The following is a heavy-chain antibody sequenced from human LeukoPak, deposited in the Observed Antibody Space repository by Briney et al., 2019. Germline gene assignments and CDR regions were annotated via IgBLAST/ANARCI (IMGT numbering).Heavy chain of an antibody. CDR3: ASSSHTYYYDSSGYYPH. CDR1: GGSISSYY. Sequence: SETLSLTCTVSGGSISSYYWSWIRQPPGKGLESIGYIYYSGSTNYNPSLKSRVTLSVDTSKNQFSLKLSSVTAADTAVYYCASSSHTYYYDSSGYYPHWGQGTLVTVSS. D-gene: IGHD3-22*01. CDR2: IYYSGST. V-gene: IGHV4-59*01. J-gene: IGHJ4*02.